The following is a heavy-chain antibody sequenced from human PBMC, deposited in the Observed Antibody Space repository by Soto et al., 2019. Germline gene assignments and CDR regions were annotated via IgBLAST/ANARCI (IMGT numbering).Heavy chain of an antibody. CDR2: FGGNGGST. CDR1: GFTFSNYG. V-gene: IGHV3-23*01. Sequence: EVQLLESGGGLVQPGGSLRLSCAASGFTFSNYGLSWVRQSPGKGLEWFSTFGGNGGSTYYADSVKGRFTISRDNSKNTRYLQMNSLRAEDTAVYYWAKRYYDSRARYFDYWGQGTLVTVSS. D-gene: IGHD3-22*01. J-gene: IGHJ4*02. CDR3: AKRYYDSRARYFDY.